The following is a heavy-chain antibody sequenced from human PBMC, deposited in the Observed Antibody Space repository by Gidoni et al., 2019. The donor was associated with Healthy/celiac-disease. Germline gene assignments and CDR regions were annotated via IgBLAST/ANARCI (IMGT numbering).Heavy chain of an antibody. Sequence: EVQLVESGGGLVQPGRSLRLSCAASGFTFDDYAMHWVRQAPGKGLEWVSGISWNSGSIGYADSVKGRFTISRDNAKNSLYLQMNSLRAEDTALYYCAKDIRFQHKMYSSSGRGDYYFDYWGQGTLVTVSS. V-gene: IGHV3-9*01. CDR3: AKDIRFQHKMYSSSGRGDYYFDY. CDR2: ISWNSGSI. J-gene: IGHJ4*02. CDR1: GFTFDDYA. D-gene: IGHD6-6*01.